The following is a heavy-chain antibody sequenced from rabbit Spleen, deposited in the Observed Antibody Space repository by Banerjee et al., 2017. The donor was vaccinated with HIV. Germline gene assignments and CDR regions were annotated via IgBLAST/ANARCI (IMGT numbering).Heavy chain of an antibody. V-gene: IGHV1S47*01. J-gene: IGHJ6*01. CDR2: IDPLFGTT. CDR3: ARDTSSSFSSYGMDL. D-gene: IGHD1-1*01. CDR1: GFDFSKTG. Sequence: QEQLEESGGGLVQPGGSLKLSCKASGFDFSKTGVSWVRQAPGKGLEWIGYIDPLFGTTYYANWVNGRFTISSHSAQHTLYLQLNSLTAADTATYFCARDTSSSFSSYGMDLWGQGTLVTVS.